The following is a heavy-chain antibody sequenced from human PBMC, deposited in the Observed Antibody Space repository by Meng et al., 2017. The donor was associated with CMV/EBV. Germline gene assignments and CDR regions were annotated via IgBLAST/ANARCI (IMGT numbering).Heavy chain of an antibody. V-gene: IGHV4-4*07. D-gene: IGHD6-13*01. Sequence: VALKESAPGVVKPSGALSLTCTVSGGSISSYEWSWIRQPAGKGLEWIGRIYTSGSTNYNPSLKSRVTMSVDTSKNQFSLKLSSVTAADTAVYYCAREMPIAAAGCFDYWGQGTLVTVSS. J-gene: IGHJ4*02. CDR1: GGSISSYE. CDR2: IYTSGST. CDR3: AREMPIAAAGCFDY.